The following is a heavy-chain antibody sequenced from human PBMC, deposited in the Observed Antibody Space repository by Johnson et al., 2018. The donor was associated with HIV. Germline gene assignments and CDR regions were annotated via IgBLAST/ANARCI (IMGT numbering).Heavy chain of an antibody. CDR2: ISYDGSNK. Sequence: QMQLVESGGGVVQPGRSLRLSCAASGFTFSSYAMHWVRQAPGKGLEWVAVISYDGSNKYYADSVKGRFTISRDNSKNTLYLQMNSLRAEDTAVYYCARGAFTFGGVMGGDDAFDIWGQGTMVTVSS. J-gene: IGHJ3*02. CDR1: GFTFSSYA. V-gene: IGHV3-30-3*01. D-gene: IGHD3-16*01. CDR3: ARGAFTFGGVMGGDDAFDI.